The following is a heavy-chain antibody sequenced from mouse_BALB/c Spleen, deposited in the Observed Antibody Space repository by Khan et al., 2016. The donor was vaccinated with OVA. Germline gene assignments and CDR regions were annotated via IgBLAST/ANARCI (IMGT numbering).Heavy chain of an antibody. Sequence: QVQLKQSGAELAKPGASVKMSCKASGYTFTSYWMHWVKQRPGQGLEWIGYINPSTGYTEYNQRFKDKATLTADKSSSTAYMQLSSLPSEDSAVYYCVNHGSSSAWFTYWGQGTLVTVSA. J-gene: IGHJ3*01. V-gene: IGHV1-7*01. CDR2: INPSTGYT. D-gene: IGHD1-1*01. CDR1: GYTFTSYW. CDR3: VNHGSSSAWFTY.